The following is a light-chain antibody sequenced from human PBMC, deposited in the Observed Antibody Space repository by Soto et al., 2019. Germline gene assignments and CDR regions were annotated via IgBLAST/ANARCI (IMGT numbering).Light chain of an antibody. CDR1: QPIKTW. V-gene: IGKV1-12*02. Sequence: DIQLTQSPASVSAAVGDRINISCRASQPIKTWLAWYQQKPGKGPKLLIYTASTLETGVPSRFSGSGSGTDFTLTTSSRQPEDAAIYSCQQAASFPFPFGPGPK. CDR3: QQAASFPFP. J-gene: IGKJ3*01. CDR2: TAS.